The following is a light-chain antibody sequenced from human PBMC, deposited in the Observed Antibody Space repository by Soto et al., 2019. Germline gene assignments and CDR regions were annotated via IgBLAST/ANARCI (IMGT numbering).Light chain of an antibody. J-gene: IGLJ7*01. CDR1: SSDVGDHNC. CDR2: AVT. Sequence: QAVVTQPRSVSGSPGQSVTISCTGTSSDVGDHNCVSWYQQYPGKAPKLMIYAVTNRPSGVPDRFSGSKSGNTASLTISGLQADDEADYYCCSCAGSYTFFVFGVGTQLTVL. CDR3: CSCAGSYTFFV. V-gene: IGLV2-11*01.